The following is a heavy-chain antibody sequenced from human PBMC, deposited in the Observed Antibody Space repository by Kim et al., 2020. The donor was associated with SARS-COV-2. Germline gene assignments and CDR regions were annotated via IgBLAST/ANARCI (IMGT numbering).Heavy chain of an antibody. CDR3: ARGPLLKQAFDY. J-gene: IGHJ4*02. D-gene: IGHD2-15*01. V-gene: IGHV4-30-4*01. CDR1: GGSISSGDYY. Sequence: SETLSLTCTVSGGSISSGDYYWSWIRQPPGKGLEWIGYIYYSGSTYYNPSLKSRVTISVDTSKNQFSLKLSSVTAADTAVYYCARGPLLKQAFDYWGQGTLVTVSS. CDR2: IYYSGST.